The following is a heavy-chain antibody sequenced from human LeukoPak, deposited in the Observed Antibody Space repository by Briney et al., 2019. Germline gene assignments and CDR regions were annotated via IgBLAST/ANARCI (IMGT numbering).Heavy chain of an antibody. CDR1: GFTFSIYT. J-gene: IGHJ4*02. Sequence: PGGSLRLSCVASGFTFSIYTMSWVRQAPGKGLEWVSSITSSSSSMYPADSVKGRLTISRDNAMNSLYLQMNSLRAEDTAVYYCARDLAWGGYWGQGTLVTVSS. D-gene: IGHD7-27*01. CDR2: ITSSSSSM. V-gene: IGHV3-21*01. CDR3: ARDLAWGGY.